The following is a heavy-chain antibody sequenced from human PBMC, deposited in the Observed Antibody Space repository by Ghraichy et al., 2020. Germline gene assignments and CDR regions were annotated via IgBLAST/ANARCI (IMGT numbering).Heavy chain of an antibody. J-gene: IGHJ3*02. CDR2: ISSSGENT. V-gene: IGHV3-23*01. D-gene: IGHD5-18*01. CDR1: GFTFSSYA. CDR3: ATTKDGDTAMVHRDDAFDI. Sequence: GGSLRLSCAASGFTFSSYAMSWVRQAPGKGLEWVTGISSSGENTYYADSVKGRFTISRDNSKNTLSLQMSSLRAEDTAVYYCATTKDGDTAMVHRDDAFDIWGQGTMVTVSS.